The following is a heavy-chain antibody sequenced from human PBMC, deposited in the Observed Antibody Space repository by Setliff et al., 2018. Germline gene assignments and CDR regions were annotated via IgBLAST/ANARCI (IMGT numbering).Heavy chain of an antibody. D-gene: IGHD3-3*01. CDR1: GVSISSYY. Sequence: SETLSLTCNVSGVSISSYYWSWIRQPPGKGLESIGYIQKSGGTNYNPALKSRVTISVDTSTNQFSLKLRSVTAADTAVYYCARLSWNGLRYYGLDVWGQGTTVTVAS. V-gene: IGHV4-59*01. CDR3: ARLSWNGLRYYGLDV. J-gene: IGHJ6*02. CDR2: IQKSGGT.